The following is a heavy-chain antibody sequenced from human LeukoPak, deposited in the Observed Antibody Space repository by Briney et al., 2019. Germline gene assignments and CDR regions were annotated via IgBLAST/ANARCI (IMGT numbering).Heavy chain of an antibody. D-gene: IGHD3-10*01. Sequence: GGSLRLSCAASGFTFSNAWMSWVRQAPGKGMEWVGRIKSKTDGGTTDYAAPVKGRFTISRDDSKNTLYLQMNSLKTEDTAVYCCTTELLWFGETRSPWGEGTLVTVSS. CDR2: IKSKTDGGTT. J-gene: IGHJ4*02. V-gene: IGHV3-15*01. CDR1: GFTFSNAW. CDR3: TTELLWFGETRSP.